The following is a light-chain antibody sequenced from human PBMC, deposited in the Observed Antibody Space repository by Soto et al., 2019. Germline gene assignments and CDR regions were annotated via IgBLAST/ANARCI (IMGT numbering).Light chain of an antibody. Sequence: EIVMTQSPATLSVSPGERATLSCRASQSVRSNLAWYQQKPGQAPRLLIYGASNRATGIPARFSGSGSGTEFTLTISSLQSEDFAVYYWQQYNNWPLTFGGGTKVEIK. CDR2: GAS. CDR3: QQYNNWPLT. J-gene: IGKJ4*01. CDR1: QSVRSN. V-gene: IGKV3-15*01.